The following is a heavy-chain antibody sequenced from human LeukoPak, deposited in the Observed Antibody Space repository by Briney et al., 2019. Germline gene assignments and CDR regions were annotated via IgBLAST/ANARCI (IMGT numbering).Heavy chain of an antibody. Sequence: KPGGSLRLSCAASGLTFSSYSMNWVRQAPGKGLEWVSSISSSSSYIYYADSVKGRFTISRDNAKNSLYLQMNSLRAEDTAVYYCAREYDSSGYYSYFFYWGQGTLVTVSS. CDR2: ISSSSSYI. D-gene: IGHD3-22*01. CDR1: GLTFSSYS. J-gene: IGHJ4*02. V-gene: IGHV3-21*01. CDR3: AREYDSSGYYSYFFY.